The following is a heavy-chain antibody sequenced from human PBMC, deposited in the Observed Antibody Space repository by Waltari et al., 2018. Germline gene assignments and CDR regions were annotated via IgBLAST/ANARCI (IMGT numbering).Heavy chain of an antibody. J-gene: IGHJ4*02. V-gene: IGHV3-66*01. CDR3: AREMDGGYLDI. D-gene: IGHD4-17*01. CDR2: IYSGGST. CDR1: GFIVSRYR. Sequence: EVHLVESGGCLVHPGGSLRGSCEVAGFIVSRYRVRWVRQPPGEGVEWVSVIYSGGSTFYSGSVTGRFTISRDNSYNTLFLDMRNLRTEDTATYYCAREMDGGYLDIWGQGTLVTVSS.